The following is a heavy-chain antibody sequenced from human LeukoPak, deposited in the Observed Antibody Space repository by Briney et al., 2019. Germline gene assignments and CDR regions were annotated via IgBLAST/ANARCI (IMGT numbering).Heavy chain of an antibody. CDR1: GFTFSSYW. D-gene: IGHD6-13*01. V-gene: IGHV3-21*01. Sequence: GGSLRLSCAASGFTFSSYWMSWVRQAPGKGLEWVSSISSSSTYIYYADSVKGRFTISRDNAKNSLYLQMNSLRDEDTAVYYCARVYSTAGTWWFDPWGQGTLVTVSS. CDR3: ARVYSTAGTWWFDP. CDR2: ISSSSTYI. J-gene: IGHJ5*02.